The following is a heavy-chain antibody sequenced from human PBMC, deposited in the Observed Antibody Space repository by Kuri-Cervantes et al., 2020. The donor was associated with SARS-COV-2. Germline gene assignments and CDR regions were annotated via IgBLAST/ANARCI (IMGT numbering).Heavy chain of an antibody. CDR1: GCSISSSNYY. CDR3: AGIQTAYSGYDGYYYHYMDV. D-gene: IGHD5-12*01. CDR2: IYNSGST. V-gene: IGHV4-39*01. J-gene: IGHJ6*03. Sequence: SETLSLTCTVSGCSISSSNYYWGWYRQPPGKGLEGIGCIYNSGSTYYNPALKSRVTISVDTAKNQFSLKLSSVTATDTAVYYCAGIQTAYSGYDGYYYHYMDVWGKGTPVTVSS.